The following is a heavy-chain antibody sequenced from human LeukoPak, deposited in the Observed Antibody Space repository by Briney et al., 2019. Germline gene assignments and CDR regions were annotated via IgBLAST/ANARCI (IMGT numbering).Heavy chain of an antibody. D-gene: IGHD3-3*01. J-gene: IGHJ4*02. CDR2: IKQDESEK. CDR3: ARDPTIFGVVIVPDY. Sequence: GGSLRLSCAASGFTFSSYWMSWVRQAPGKGLEWVANIKQDESEKYYVDSVKGRFTISRDNAKNSLYLQINSLRAGDTAVYYCARDPTIFGVVIVPDYWGQGTLVTVSS. CDR1: GFTFSSYW. V-gene: IGHV3-7*01.